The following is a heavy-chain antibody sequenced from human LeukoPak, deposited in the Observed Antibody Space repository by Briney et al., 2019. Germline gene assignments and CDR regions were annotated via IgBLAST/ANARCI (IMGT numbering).Heavy chain of an antibody. CDR2: IRNQRDGGTP. D-gene: IGHD2-21*01. CDR3: GIDRWHAIPT. Sequence: KTGGSLRLSCVVSEFPMRDAWMNWVRQAPGEGLKWIGRIRNQRDGGTPDYITSVKGRFTISRDDSRNMLYLQMDGLQTADTGIYYCGIDRWHAIPTWGQGTPVTVSS. V-gene: IGHV3-15*01. J-gene: IGHJ4*02. CDR1: EFPMRDAW.